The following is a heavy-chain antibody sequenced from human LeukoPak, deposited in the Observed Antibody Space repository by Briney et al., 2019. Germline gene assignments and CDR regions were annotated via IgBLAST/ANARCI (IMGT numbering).Heavy chain of an antibody. CDR2: IGGSGIRT. CDR1: GFTFTTYG. Sequence: GGSLRLSCSASGFTFTTYGMNWVRQAPGKGLEWVSGIGGSGIRTYYADSVKGRFIISRDNSRNTLYLQMNSLRPEDTATYYCARDPRGPTGYDSSARDTFDYWGQGTLVIVSS. V-gene: IGHV3-23*01. D-gene: IGHD3-22*01. CDR3: ARDPRGPTGYDSSARDTFDY. J-gene: IGHJ4*02.